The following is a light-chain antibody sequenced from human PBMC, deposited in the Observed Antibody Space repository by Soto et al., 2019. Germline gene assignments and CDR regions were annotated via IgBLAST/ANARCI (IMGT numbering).Light chain of an antibody. J-gene: IGLJ2*01. CDR1: SSDVGAYNY. CDR2: EVN. V-gene: IGLV2-8*01. Sequence: QSVLTQPPSASGSPGQSVTISCTGTSSDVGAYNYVSWYQQHPGKAPKLMIYEVNKRPSGVPGRFSGSKSGNTASLTVSGLQAEDEADYFCSSYVGNNNLVFGGGTKLTVL. CDR3: SSYVGNNNLV.